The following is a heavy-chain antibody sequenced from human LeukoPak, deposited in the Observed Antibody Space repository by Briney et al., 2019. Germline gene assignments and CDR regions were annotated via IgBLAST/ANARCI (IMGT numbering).Heavy chain of an antibody. J-gene: IGHJ4*02. CDR1: GFTFSSYS. V-gene: IGHV3-48*01. CDR2: ISSSSSTI. CDR3: ASIDYGDSRYYFDY. Sequence: GGSLRLSCAASGFTFSSYSMNWVRQAPGKGLEWASYISSSSSTIYYADSVKGRFTISRDNAKNSLYLQMNSLRAEDTAVYYCASIDYGDSRYYFDYWGQGTLVTVSS. D-gene: IGHD4-17*01.